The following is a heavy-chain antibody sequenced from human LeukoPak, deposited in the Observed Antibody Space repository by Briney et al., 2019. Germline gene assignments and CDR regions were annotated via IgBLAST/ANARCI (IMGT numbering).Heavy chain of an antibody. V-gene: IGHV3-21*04. CDR3: ALSRDCSSTSCYPLGY. CDR1: GFTFSSYS. D-gene: IGHD2-2*01. CDR2: ISSSSSYI. Sequence: PGGSLRLSCAASGFTFSSYSMNWVRQAPGKGLEWVSSISSSSSYIYYADSVKGRFTISRDNSKNTLYLQMNSLRAEDTAVYYCALSRDCSSTSCYPLGYWGQGTLVTVSS. J-gene: IGHJ4*02.